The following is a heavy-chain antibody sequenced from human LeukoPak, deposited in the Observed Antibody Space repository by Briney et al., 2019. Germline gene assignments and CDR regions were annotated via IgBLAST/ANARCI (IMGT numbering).Heavy chain of an antibody. CDR3: ARLLSSGRSDY. J-gene: IGHJ4*02. D-gene: IGHD3-22*01. Sequence: SETLSLTCTVSGGSISSYYWTWIRQPPGKGLEWLGYIYSDGSTNYNPSLKSRLTISVDTSKNQFSLKLSSVIAADTAIYYCARLLSSGRSDYWGQGTLVTVSS. CDR1: GGSISSYY. V-gene: IGHV4-59*01. CDR2: IYSDGST.